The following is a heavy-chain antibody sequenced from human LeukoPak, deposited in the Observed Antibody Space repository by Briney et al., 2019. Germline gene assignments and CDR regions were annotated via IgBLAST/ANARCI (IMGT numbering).Heavy chain of an antibody. CDR3: AKGPYDFWSGPRPDY. V-gene: IGHV3-23*01. J-gene: IGHJ4*02. Sequence: GGSLRLSCAASGFTFSSYAMSWVRQAPGKGLEWVSAISGSGGSTYYADSVKGRFTISRDNSKNTLYLQMNSLRAEDTDVYYCAKGPYDFWSGPRPDYWGQGTLVTVSS. D-gene: IGHD3-3*01. CDR1: GFTFSSYA. CDR2: ISGSGGST.